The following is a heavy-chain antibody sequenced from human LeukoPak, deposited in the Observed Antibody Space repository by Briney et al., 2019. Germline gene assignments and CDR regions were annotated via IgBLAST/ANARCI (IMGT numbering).Heavy chain of an antibody. CDR2: IIPIFGTA. V-gene: IGHV1-69*06. J-gene: IGHJ6*03. CDR3: ARVVAGTGVMLREYYMDV. D-gene: IGHD6-19*01. CDR1: GGTFSSYA. Sequence: SVKVSCKASGGTFSSYAISWVRQAPGQGLEWMGGIIPIFGTANYAQKFQGRVTITADKSTSTAYMELSSLRSEDTAVYYCARVVAGTGVMLREYYMDVWGKGTTVTISS.